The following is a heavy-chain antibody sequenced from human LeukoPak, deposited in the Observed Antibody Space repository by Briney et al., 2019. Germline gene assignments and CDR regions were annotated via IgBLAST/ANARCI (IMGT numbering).Heavy chain of an antibody. Sequence: GGSLRLSCAASGFSFSSHSMHWVRQAPGRGLEWVSSIGTSPGYIYYANSVKGRFTISRDSPKNSLYLQMDSLRAEDTALYYCARGRYRSGWGHFDFWGQGTLVTVSP. CDR2: IGTSPGYI. D-gene: IGHD6-19*01. CDR3: ARGRYRSGWGHFDF. J-gene: IGHJ4*02. V-gene: IGHV3-21*01. CDR1: GFSFSSHS.